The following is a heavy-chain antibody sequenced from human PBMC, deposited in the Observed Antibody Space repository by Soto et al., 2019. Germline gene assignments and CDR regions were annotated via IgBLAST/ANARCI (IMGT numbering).Heavy chain of an antibody. CDR2: IFSAGST. V-gene: IGHV3-66*01. Sequence: EVQLVESGGGLVQPGGSLRLSCAASGFTVSNNYMTWVRQAPGRGLDWVSIIFSAGSTYYADSVRGRFTISRDNSKNTLYLQMSRLRAEDTAIYYCARGAGGNSWRSPTFDSWGQGTLVTVSS. J-gene: IGHJ4*02. CDR3: ARGAGGNSWRSPTFDS. CDR1: GFTVSNNY. D-gene: IGHD5-18*01.